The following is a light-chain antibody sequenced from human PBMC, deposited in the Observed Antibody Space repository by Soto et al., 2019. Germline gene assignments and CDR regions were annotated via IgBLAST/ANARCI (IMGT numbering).Light chain of an antibody. CDR2: QTS. CDR3: HQRQSWPRT. J-gene: IGKJ1*01. V-gene: IGKV3-11*01. CDR1: QYINTR. Sequence: IMFPKSPATQSSFPGDRVTLSCRASQYINTRLAWYQHRPGQAPRLLIYQTSIRAAGIPARFSASGSGTDFTLTISDVQPEDFALYYCHQRQSWPRTFGQGTKVDIK.